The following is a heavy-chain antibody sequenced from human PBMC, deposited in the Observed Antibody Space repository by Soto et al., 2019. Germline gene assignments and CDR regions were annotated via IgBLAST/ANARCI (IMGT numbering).Heavy chain of an antibody. Sequence: QVQLVQSGAEVKKPGSSVKVSCKASGGTFSSYAISWVRQAPGQGLEWMGGIIPIFGTANYAQKFQGRVTITVDESTSTAYMELSSLRSEDTAVYYCARGVQDSSSWAYYYYYGMDVWGQGTTVTVSS. J-gene: IGHJ6*02. V-gene: IGHV1-69*01. CDR3: ARGVQDSSSWAYYYYYGMDV. CDR1: GGTFSSYA. CDR2: IIPIFGTA. D-gene: IGHD6-13*01.